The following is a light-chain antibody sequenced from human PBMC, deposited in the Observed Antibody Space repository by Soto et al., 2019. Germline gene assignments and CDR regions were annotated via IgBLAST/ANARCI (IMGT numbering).Light chain of an antibody. Sequence: EIVMTQSPATLSVSPGERATLSCRASQSVSSSDLAWYQQKPGQAPRLLIYGASSRATGIPDRFSGSGSGTDSTLTISGLEPEDSAAYYCQRHGATFGQGTKVDIK. CDR3: QRHGAT. J-gene: IGKJ1*01. CDR2: GAS. CDR1: QSVSSSD. V-gene: IGKV3-20*01.